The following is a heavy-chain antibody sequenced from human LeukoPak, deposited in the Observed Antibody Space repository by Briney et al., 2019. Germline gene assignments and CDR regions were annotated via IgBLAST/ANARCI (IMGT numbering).Heavy chain of an antibody. Sequence: GGSLRLSCAASGFTFSSYGMHWVRQAPGKGLEWVAVISYDGSNKYYADSVKGRFTISRDNSKNTLYLQMNSLRAEDTAVYYCARAMTTVPTTALRWGQGTLVTVSS. V-gene: IGHV3-30*03. J-gene: IGHJ1*01. CDR3: ARAMTTVPTTALR. CDR2: ISYDGSNK. D-gene: IGHD4-17*01. CDR1: GFTFSSYG.